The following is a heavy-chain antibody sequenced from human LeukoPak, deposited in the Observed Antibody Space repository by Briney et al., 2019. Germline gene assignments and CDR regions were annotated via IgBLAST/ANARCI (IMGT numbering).Heavy chain of an antibody. V-gene: IGHV4-34*01. CDR2: INHSGST. CDR1: GGSFSGYY. J-gene: IGHJ4*02. CDR3: ARVRYDSSGYLFDY. D-gene: IGHD3-22*01. Sequence: PSETLSLTCAVYGGSFSGYYWSWIRQPPGKGLEWIGEINHSGSTNYNPSLKSRVTISVDTSKNQFSLKLSSVTAADTAVYYCARVRYDSSGYLFDYWGQGTLVTVSS.